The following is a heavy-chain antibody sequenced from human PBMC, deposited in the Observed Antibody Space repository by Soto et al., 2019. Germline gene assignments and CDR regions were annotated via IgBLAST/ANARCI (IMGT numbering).Heavy chain of an antibody. CDR1: AYTFSRYG. Sequence: QGQLVQSGPEVKKPGASVKVSCKASAYTFSRYGISWVRRAPGQGIEWMGWVSGYNGDTKYAQKVQGRVTMTIDTSTYTAYMELRSLTSDDTAKYYCAKNGQPPYYYYGMDVWGQGTTATVSS. CDR3: AKNGQPPYYYYGMDV. CDR2: VSGYNGDT. J-gene: IGHJ6*02. V-gene: IGHV1-18*01. D-gene: IGHD2-8*01.